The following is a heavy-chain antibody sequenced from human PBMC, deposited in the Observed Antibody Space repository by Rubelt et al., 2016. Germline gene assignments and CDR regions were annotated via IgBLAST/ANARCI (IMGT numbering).Heavy chain of an antibody. V-gene: IGHV1-46*01. Sequence: QVQLVQSGAEVKKPGASVKVSCKASGYTFTSYYMHWVRQAPGQGLEWMGIINPSGGSTSYAEKFQVSVTMTRDTATSTVYMELSSLRSEDTAVYYCARSPRYDFEDNWFDPWGQGTLVTVSS. CDR1: GYTFTSYY. CDR2: INPSGGST. D-gene: IGHD3-3*01. J-gene: IGHJ5*02. CDR3: ARSPRYDFEDNWFDP.